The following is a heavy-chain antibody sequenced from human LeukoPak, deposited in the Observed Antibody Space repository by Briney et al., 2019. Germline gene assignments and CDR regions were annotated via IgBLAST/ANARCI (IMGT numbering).Heavy chain of an antibody. V-gene: IGHV3-7*01. CDR2: IKQDGSEK. D-gene: IGHD3-10*01. J-gene: IGHJ6*03. CDR1: GFTFGSYW. Sequence: GGSLRLSCAASGFTFGSYWMSWVRQAPGKGLEWVANIKQDGSEKYYVDSVKGRFTISRDNAKNSLYLQMNSLRAEDTAVYYCARSAMVQGVIWGFYYYMDVWGKGTTVTVSS. CDR3: ARSAMVQGVIWGFYYYMDV.